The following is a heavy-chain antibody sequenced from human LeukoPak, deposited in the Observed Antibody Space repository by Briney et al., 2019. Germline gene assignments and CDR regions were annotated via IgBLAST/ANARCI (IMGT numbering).Heavy chain of an antibody. Sequence: SVKVSCKASGGTFSSSAISWVRQAPGQGLEWMGRIIPIFGTANYAQKFQGRVTITTDESTSTAYMELSSLRSEDTAVYYCATDLYGGYGDEGGYWGQGTLVTVSS. CDR1: GGTFSSSA. J-gene: IGHJ4*02. CDR3: ATDLYGGYGDEGGY. D-gene: IGHD5-12*01. CDR2: IIPIFGTA. V-gene: IGHV1-69*05.